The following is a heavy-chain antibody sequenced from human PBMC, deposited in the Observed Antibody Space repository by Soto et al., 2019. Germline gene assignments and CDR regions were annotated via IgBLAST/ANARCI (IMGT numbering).Heavy chain of an antibody. V-gene: IGHV3-9*01. CDR2: ISWNSGSI. Sequence: EVQLVESGGGLVQPGRSLRLSCAASGFTFDDYAMHWVRQAPGKGLEWVSGISWNSGSIGYAYSVKGRFTISRDNAKNSLYLPMYRLSAEDTALYYCAKGGQLLVEGGGYWGQGTLVTVSS. CDR1: GFTFDDYA. CDR3: AKGGQLLVEGGGY. D-gene: IGHD2-2*01. J-gene: IGHJ4*02.